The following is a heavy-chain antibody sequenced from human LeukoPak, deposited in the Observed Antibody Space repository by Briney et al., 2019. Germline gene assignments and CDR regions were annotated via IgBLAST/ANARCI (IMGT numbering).Heavy chain of an antibody. CDR3: ARQRGYRMTKDGFDV. J-gene: IGHJ3*01. D-gene: IGHD2-2*03. CDR2: IYTGDSET. CDR1: GYSFSDYW. V-gene: IGHV5-51*01. Sequence: GEPLKISCKASGYSFSDYWIGWVRHLPGKGLEWMTIIYTGDSETRYSPSLQGQVTISADKSINTVYLQWNSLRASDTAMYYCARQRGYRMTKDGFDVWGQGTMITVSS.